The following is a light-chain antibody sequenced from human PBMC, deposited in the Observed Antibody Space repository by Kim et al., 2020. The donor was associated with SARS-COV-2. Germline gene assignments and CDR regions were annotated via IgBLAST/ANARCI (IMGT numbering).Light chain of an antibody. CDR2: AND. Sequence: QRGNSSCTGSSSNMGAKYDVNGDQKVPGTAPKRRIYANDKRPSGVPDRFSGSKSGTAASLAITGLQAEDEAGYYCQSFDSSLSGAIFGGGTQLSVL. V-gene: IGLV1-40*01. CDR3: QSFDSSLSGAI. CDR1: SSNMGAKYD. J-gene: IGLJ2*01.